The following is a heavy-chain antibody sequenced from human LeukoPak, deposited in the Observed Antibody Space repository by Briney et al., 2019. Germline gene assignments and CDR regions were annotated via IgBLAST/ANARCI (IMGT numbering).Heavy chain of an antibody. CDR3: ARAVAGTPYVDY. D-gene: IGHD6-19*01. V-gene: IGHV4-34*01. J-gene: IGHJ4*02. CDR1: GGSFSGYY. Sequence: SETLSLTCAVYGGSFSGYYWGWIRQPPGKGLECIGSIYYSGTTYYNPSLKSRVTISIDTSKNQFSLKLTSVTAADTAVYYCARAVAGTPYVDYWGQGTLVTVSS. CDR2: IYYSGTT.